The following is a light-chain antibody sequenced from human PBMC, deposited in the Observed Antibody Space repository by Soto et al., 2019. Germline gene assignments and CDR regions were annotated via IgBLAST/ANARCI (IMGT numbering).Light chain of an antibody. CDR1: QSVSSN. Sequence: EIVMTQSPATLSVSPGERATLSCRASQSVSSNLAWYQQIPGQAPRLLIYGASTRATDIPARFSGSGSGTESSLTISSLQSEGVADYDCQQYYYWPPCTVGPGARVD. CDR3: QQYYYWPPCT. J-gene: IGKJ3*01. V-gene: IGKV3-15*01. CDR2: GAS.